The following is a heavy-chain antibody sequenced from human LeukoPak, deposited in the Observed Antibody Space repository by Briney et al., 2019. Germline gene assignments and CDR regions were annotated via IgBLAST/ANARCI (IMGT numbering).Heavy chain of an antibody. CDR2: INHSGST. CDR3: AKSRSLYSRFDY. J-gene: IGHJ4*02. CDR1: GGSFSGYY. Sequence: SETLSLTCAVYGGSFSGYYWSWIRQPPGKGLEXXGEINHSGSTXXNXSLKXRVTISVDTSKNQFSLKLSSVTAADTAVYYCAKSRSLYSRFDYWGQGTLVTVSS. D-gene: IGHD2-15*01. V-gene: IGHV4-34*01.